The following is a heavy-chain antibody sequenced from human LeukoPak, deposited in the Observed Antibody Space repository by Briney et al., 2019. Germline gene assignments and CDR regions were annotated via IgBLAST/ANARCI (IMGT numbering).Heavy chain of an antibody. Sequence: SETLSLTCAVYGGSFSGYYWTWIRQPPGKGLEWIGEINHSGSTSYNPSLKSRVTISVDTSKNQFSLKLSSVTAADTAIYYCANMAYDSSGYRWFDPWGQGTLVTVSS. CDR3: ANMAYDSSGYRWFDP. J-gene: IGHJ5*02. CDR1: GGSFSGYY. CDR2: INHSGST. D-gene: IGHD3-22*01. V-gene: IGHV4-34*01.